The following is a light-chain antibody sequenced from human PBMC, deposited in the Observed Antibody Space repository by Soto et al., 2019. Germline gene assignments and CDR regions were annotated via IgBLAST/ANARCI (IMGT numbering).Light chain of an antibody. J-gene: IGLJ1*01. CDR3: AASDDSLTGYV. V-gene: IGLV1-44*01. CDR2: SNN. Sequence: VLTQPPSASGTPGQRVTISCSGSSSKIGSTTVNWYQQLPGTAPKLLIYSNNQRPSGVPDRFSASKSGTSASLAISGLQSEEEAEYYCAASDDSLTGYVFGSATKLTVL. CDR1: SSKIGSTT.